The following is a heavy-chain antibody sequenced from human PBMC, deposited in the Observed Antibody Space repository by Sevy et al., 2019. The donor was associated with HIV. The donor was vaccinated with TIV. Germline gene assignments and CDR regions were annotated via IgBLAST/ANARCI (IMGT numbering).Heavy chain of an antibody. V-gene: IGHV1-58*01. CDR1: GFTFATSA. CDR3: AAGDIPTNSGYLY. J-gene: IGHJ4*02. Sequence: ASVKVSCKTSGFTFATSAVQWVRRARGQRLEWIGWIAVGSHKTNYVQNFQDRVTITRDMSTTTAYIELRSLRSDDTAVYYCAAGDIPTNSGYLYWGQGTLVTVSS. D-gene: IGHD3-22*01. CDR2: IAVGSHKT.